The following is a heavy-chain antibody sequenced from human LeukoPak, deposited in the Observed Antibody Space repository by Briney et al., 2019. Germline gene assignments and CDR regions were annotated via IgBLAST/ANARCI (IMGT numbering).Heavy chain of an antibody. Sequence: GGSLRLSCAASGFTLSSYWMSWVRQAPGKGLEWVANIKQDGRDKYYVDSVKGRFSISRDNAKNSLYLQRNRLRAEDTAVYYCARVDGHAHWFDPWGQGTLVTVSS. CDR3: ARVDGHAHWFDP. CDR1: GFTLSSYW. D-gene: IGHD4-17*01. V-gene: IGHV3-7*03. CDR2: IKQDGRDK. J-gene: IGHJ5*02.